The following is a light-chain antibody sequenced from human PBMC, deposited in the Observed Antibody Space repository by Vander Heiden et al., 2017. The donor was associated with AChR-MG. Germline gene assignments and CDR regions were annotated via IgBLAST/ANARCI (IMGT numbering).Light chain of an antibody. CDR3: SSYTSSSTLAV. CDR1: SSDVGGYNY. Sequence: QSPLNQPASVSGSPGQSLTIPCPGPSSDVGGYNYVSWYQQHPSKAPKLMIYDVSKRPSGVSNRFSGSKSGNTASLTISGIQAEDEADYYCSSYTSSSTLAVFGGGTKLTVL. CDR2: DVS. J-gene: IGLJ2*01. V-gene: IGLV2-14*01.